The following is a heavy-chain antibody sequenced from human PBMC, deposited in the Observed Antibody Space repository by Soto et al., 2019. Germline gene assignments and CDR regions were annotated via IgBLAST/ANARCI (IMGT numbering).Heavy chain of an antibody. J-gene: IGHJ3*02. CDR3: ARDHPVISAAGIGDDAFDI. CDR1: GYTFTSYG. D-gene: IGHD6-13*01. CDR2: ISAYNGNT. V-gene: IGHV1-18*01. Sequence: ASVKVSCKASGYTFTSYGISWVRQAPGQGLKWMGWISAYNGNTNYAQKLQGRVTMTTDTSTSTAYMELRSLRSDDTAVYYCARDHPVISAAGIGDDAFDIWGQGTMVTVSS.